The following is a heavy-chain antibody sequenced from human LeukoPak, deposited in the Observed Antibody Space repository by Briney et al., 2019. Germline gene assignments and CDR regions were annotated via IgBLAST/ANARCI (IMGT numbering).Heavy chain of an antibody. V-gene: IGHV3-30*01. J-gene: IGHJ4*02. CDR2: ISYDGSNE. D-gene: IGHD3-22*01. Sequence: PGRSLRLSCAASGFTFSSYVMHWVRQAPGKGLEWVAIISYDGSNEYYADSVKGRFTISRDNSKNTLYLQMNSLRAADTAVYYCARRLPSGYLMNYFDYWGQGTLVTVSS. CDR3: ARRLPSGYLMNYFDY. CDR1: GFTFSSYV.